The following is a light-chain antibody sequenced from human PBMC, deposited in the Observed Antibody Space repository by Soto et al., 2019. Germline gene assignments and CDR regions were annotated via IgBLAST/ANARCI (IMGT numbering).Light chain of an antibody. V-gene: IGKV3-11*01. J-gene: IGKJ4*01. Sequence: EIVLTQSPATLSLSPGERATLSCRASQSVSSYLAWYQQKPGQAPRLLIYDASNRATGIPARFSGSGSGTDFTLTISSLEAEDFAIYYCQQRKSWLTFGGGTKVEIK. CDR3: QQRKSWLT. CDR1: QSVSSY. CDR2: DAS.